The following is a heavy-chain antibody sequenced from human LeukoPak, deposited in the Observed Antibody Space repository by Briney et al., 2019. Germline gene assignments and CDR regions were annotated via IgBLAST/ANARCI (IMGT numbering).Heavy chain of an antibody. J-gene: IGHJ4*02. Sequence: GESLKISCKGSGYSFTTYWISWVRQMPGKGLEWMGRIGPSDSYTNYSPSFQGHVTISADKSISTAYLQWSGLKASDTAMYYCARHPITRYYDSSGDSAAGPDYWGQGTLVTVSS. D-gene: IGHD3-22*01. CDR2: IGPSDSYT. CDR3: ARHPITRYYDSSGDSAAGPDY. CDR1: GYSFTTYW. V-gene: IGHV5-10-1*01.